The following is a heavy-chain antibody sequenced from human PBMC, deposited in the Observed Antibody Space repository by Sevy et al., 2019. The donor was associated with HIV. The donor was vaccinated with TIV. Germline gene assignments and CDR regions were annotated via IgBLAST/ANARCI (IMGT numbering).Heavy chain of an antibody. V-gene: IGHV3-53*01. CDR2: IYSDSNT. CDR1: GFTVSSNY. D-gene: IGHD3-3*01. Sequence: GGSLRLSCAASGFTVSSNYMSWVRQAPGKGLEWVSVIYSDSNTYYADSVKGRFTISRDKSKNTLYLQMKSLRAEDTAVYYCAKGLILEWSWYGMDVWGQGTTVTVSS. J-gene: IGHJ6*02. CDR3: AKGLILEWSWYGMDV.